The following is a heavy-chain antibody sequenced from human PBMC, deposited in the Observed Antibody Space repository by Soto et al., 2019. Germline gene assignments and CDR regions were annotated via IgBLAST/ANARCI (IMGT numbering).Heavy chain of an antibody. CDR2: ISAYNGNT. V-gene: IGHV1-18*01. CDR3: AREGCGGDCYSHWFDP. Sequence: QVQLVQSGAEVKKPGASVKVSCKASGYTFTSYGISWVRQAPGQGLEWMGWISAYNGNTNDAQKLQGRVTMTTDTSTSTAYMELRSLSSDDTAVYYCAREGCGGDCYSHWFDPWGQGTLVTVSS. D-gene: IGHD2-21*02. J-gene: IGHJ5*02. CDR1: GYTFTSYG.